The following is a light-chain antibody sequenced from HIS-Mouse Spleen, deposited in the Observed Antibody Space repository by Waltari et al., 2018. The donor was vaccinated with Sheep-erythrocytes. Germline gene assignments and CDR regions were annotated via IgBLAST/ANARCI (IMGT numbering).Light chain of an antibody. J-gene: IGLJ3*02. Sequence: QSVLTQPPSASGTPGQRVTISCSGSSSNIGSNTVTWYQQLPGTAPKLLLYSNNQQQPGVPNRFSGSNSSTSASQAISGRQSEDEADYYCAAWDDSLNGPVFGGGTKLTVL. CDR1: SSNIGSNT. CDR2: SNN. V-gene: IGLV1-44*01. CDR3: AAWDDSLNGPV.